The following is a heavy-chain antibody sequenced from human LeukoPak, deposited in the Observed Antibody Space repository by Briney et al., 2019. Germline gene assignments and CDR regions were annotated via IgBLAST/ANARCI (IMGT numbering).Heavy chain of an antibody. J-gene: IGHJ6*03. Sequence: SSETLSLTCTVSGGSISSYYWSWIRQPAGKGLEWIGRIYTSGSTNYNPSLKSRVTMSVDTSKNQFSLKLSSVTAADTAVYYCARGVAGMVRGVIITGFYYMDVWGKGTTVTISS. V-gene: IGHV4-4*07. CDR2: IYTSGST. CDR1: GGSISSYY. D-gene: IGHD3-10*01. CDR3: ARGVAGMVRGVIITGFYYMDV.